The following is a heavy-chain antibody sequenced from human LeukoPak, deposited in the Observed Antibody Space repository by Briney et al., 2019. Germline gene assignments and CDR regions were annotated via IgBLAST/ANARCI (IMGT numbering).Heavy chain of an antibody. CDR1: GYTLTELS. J-gene: IGHJ4*02. D-gene: IGHD6-19*01. CDR2: FDPEDGET. CDR3: ASRIAVAGTVDY. V-gene: IGHV1-24*01. Sequence: GASVKVSCKVSGYTLTELSMHWVRQAPGKGLGWMGGFDPEDGETIYAQKFQGRVTMTEDTSTDTAYMELSSLRSEDTAVYYCASRIAVAGTVDYWGQGTLVTVSS.